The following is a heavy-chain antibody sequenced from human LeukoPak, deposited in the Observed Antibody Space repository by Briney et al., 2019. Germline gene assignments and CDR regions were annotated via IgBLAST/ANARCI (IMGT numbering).Heavy chain of an antibody. CDR1: GGSISNYY. V-gene: IGHV4-59*12. CDR2: IYYSGST. D-gene: IGHD1-26*01. CDR3: ALGFWDSGRYLGMDV. Sequence: SETLSLTCSVSGGSISNYYWNWIRQPPGKGLEWIGYIYYSGSTNYNPSLKSRVTISVDTSKNQFSLKLSSVTAADTAVYYCALGFWDSGRYLGMDVWGEGTTVTVSS. J-gene: IGHJ6*04.